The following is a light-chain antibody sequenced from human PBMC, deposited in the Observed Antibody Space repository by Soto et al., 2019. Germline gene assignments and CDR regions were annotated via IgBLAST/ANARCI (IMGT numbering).Light chain of an antibody. CDR2: AAS. V-gene: IGKV1-39*01. J-gene: IGKJ3*01. CDR1: QSISTS. Sequence: DIQMTQSPSSLSASVGDRVTITCRASQSISTSLNWYQQKPGKAPTLLIYAASTLQSGVPSRFSGSGSGTDFTLTISSLQPEDFATYHCQQSYSIPYTFGPGTKVDFK. CDR3: QQSYSIPYT.